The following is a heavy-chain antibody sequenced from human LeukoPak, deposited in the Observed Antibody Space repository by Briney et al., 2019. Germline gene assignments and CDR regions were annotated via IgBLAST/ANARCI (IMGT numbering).Heavy chain of an antibody. D-gene: IGHD2-2*02. Sequence: GGSLRLSCAASGFTFSSYAMSWVRQAPGKGLEWVSAISGSGGSTYYADSVKGRFTISRDNSKNTLYLQMNSLRAEDTAVYYCAKDPRDIVVVPAAIYFGFDAFDIWGQGTMVTVSS. CDR3: AKDPRDIVVVPAAIYFGFDAFDI. CDR2: ISGSGGST. CDR1: GFTFSSYA. J-gene: IGHJ3*02. V-gene: IGHV3-23*01.